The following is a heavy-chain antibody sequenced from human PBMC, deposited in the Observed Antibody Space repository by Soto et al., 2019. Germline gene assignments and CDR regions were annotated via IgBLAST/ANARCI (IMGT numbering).Heavy chain of an antibody. CDR3: ARSIVVVTALDY. Sequence: ASVKVSCKASGYTFTSYTMNWMRQAPGQRLEWMGWINAGNGNIKYSEKFQGRVTITRDTSASTAYMELSSLRSEDTAVYYCARSIVVVTALDYWGQGTLVTVSS. V-gene: IGHV1-3*01. CDR1: GYTFTSYT. CDR2: INAGNGNI. J-gene: IGHJ4*02. D-gene: IGHD2-21*02.